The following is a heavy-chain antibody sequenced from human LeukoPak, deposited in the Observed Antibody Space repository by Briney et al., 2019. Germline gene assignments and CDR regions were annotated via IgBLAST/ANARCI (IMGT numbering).Heavy chain of an antibody. CDR3: ARSGSWTLNFDS. Sequence: SETLSLTCTVSGGSVSSYYWTWIRQPPGKGLEWIGYIPYIGSTNYSPSLKSRVTISVDTSKNQSSLKVSSVTAADTAVYYCARSGSWTLNFDSWGQGTLVTVSS. CDR1: GGSVSSYY. V-gene: IGHV4-59*02. D-gene: IGHD6-13*01. CDR2: IPYIGST. J-gene: IGHJ4*02.